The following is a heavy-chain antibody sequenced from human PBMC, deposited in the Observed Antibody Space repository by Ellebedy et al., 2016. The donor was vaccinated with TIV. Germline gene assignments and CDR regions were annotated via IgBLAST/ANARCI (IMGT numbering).Heavy chain of an antibody. CDR2: IWYDGTNK. Sequence: GGSLRLSCAASGFTFSDYGLYWVRQAPGKGLEWVAVIWYDGTNKNYADFAEGRFIISRDNSKNTVYLQMNNLRGEDTATYYCARKYSSAWWADRWGQGTLVTVSS. CDR3: ARKYSSAWWADR. D-gene: IGHD6-19*01. V-gene: IGHV3-33*07. CDR1: GFTFSDYG. J-gene: IGHJ5*02.